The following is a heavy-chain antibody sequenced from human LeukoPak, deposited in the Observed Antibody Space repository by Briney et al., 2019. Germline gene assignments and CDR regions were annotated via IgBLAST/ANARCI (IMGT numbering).Heavy chain of an antibody. V-gene: IGHV3-48*04. J-gene: IGHJ6*03. CDR3: ARGDNHGDTDYYYYYMDV. D-gene: IGHD4-17*01. CDR2: ISSSGSTI. CDR1: GITFSSYG. Sequence: GGSLRLSCAASGITFSSYGMSWVRQAPGKGLEWVSYISSSGSTIYYADSVKGRFTISRDNAKNSLYLQMNTLRAEDTAVYYCARGDNHGDTDYYYYYMDVWGKGTTVTVSS.